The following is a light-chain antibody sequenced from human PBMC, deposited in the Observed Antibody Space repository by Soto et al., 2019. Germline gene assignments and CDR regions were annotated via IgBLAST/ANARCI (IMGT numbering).Light chain of an antibody. CDR1: SSDIGGYNY. CDR3: YSDGDNNNV. V-gene: IGLV2-8*01. CDR2: EVN. Sequence: QSALTQPPSASGSPGQSVTISCTGTSSDIGGYNYVSWYQQHPGRAPKLMIYEVNKQPSGVPDRFSGSKSGNTASLTVSGLQAEDEADYYCYSDGDNNNVFGTGTKLTVL. J-gene: IGLJ1*01.